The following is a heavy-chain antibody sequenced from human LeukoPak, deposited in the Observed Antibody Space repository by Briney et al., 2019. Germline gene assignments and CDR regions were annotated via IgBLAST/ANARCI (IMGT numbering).Heavy chain of an antibody. CDR3: ARELAGSWPTRNYYFDY. Sequence: PSQTLSLTCTVSSGSISSSSYYWNWIRQHPGKGLEWIGYIYYSGSTYHNPSLKSRVTISVDTSKNQFSLKLSSVTAADTAVYYCARELAGSWPTRNYYFDYWGQGTLVTVSS. CDR1: SGSISSSSYY. CDR2: IYYSGST. J-gene: IGHJ4*02. D-gene: IGHD6-13*01. V-gene: IGHV4-31*03.